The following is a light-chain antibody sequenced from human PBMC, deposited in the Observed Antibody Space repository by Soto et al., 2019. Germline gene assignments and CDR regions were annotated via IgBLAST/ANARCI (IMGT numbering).Light chain of an antibody. V-gene: IGKV1-6*01. CDR3: RQDCDVPHQ. CDR2: AAS. J-gene: IGKJ2*01. Sequence: AIQMTQSPPSLSASVGDRVIITCRASQDIGGDVAWLQQRPGQAPNLLLYAASTLHTGVPSTFTGSGSGADFSLTINDLLPDDVAAYFCRQDCDVPHQFGRGTKLEI. CDR1: QDIGGD.